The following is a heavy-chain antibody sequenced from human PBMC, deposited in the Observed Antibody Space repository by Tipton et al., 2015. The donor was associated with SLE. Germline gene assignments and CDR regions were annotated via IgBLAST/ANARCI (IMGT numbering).Heavy chain of an antibody. CDR2: IIPIFGTA. J-gene: IGHJ3*02. D-gene: IGHD3-3*01. Sequence: QSGPEVKKPGSSVKVSCKASGGTFSSYAISWVRQAPGQGLEWMGGIIPIFGTANYAQKFQGRVTITADESTSTAYMELSSLRSEDTAVYYCARGWLYYDFWSGEGDAFDIWGQGTMVTVSS. CDR1: GGTFSSYA. V-gene: IGHV1-69*01. CDR3: ARGWLYYDFWSGEGDAFDI.